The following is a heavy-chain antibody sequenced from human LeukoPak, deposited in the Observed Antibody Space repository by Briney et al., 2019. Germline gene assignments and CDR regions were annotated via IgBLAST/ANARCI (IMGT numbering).Heavy chain of an antibody. CDR3: ARGSSGLISAFDI. Sequence: NPGGSLRLSCAASGFTFSDYYMSWIRQAPEKGLVWVSYISSSGSTIYYADSAKGRFTISRDNAKNSLYLQMNSLRAEDTAVYYCARGSSGLISAFDIWGQGTMVTVSS. D-gene: IGHD6-19*01. CDR2: ISSSGSTI. CDR1: GFTFSDYY. J-gene: IGHJ3*02. V-gene: IGHV3-11*01.